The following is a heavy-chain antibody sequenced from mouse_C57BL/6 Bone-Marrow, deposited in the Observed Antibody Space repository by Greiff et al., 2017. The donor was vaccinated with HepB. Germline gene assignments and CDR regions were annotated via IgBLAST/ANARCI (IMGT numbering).Heavy chain of an antibody. J-gene: IGHJ2*01. Sequence: VQLKESGGDLVKPGGSLKLSCAASGFTFSSYGMSWVRQTPDKRLEWVATISSGGSYTYYPDSVKGRFTISRDNAKNTLYLQMSSLKSEDTAMYYCAGHSSYDYYFDYWGQGTTLTVSS. CDR3: AGHSSYDYYFDY. CDR1: GFTFSSYG. D-gene: IGHD2-4*01. CDR2: ISSGGSYT. V-gene: IGHV5-6*01.